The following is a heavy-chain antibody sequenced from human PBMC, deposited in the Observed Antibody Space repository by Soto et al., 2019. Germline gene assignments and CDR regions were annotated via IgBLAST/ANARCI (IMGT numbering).Heavy chain of an antibody. CDR3: ARGVGSGSYYNQYNWFDP. CDR1: GYTFTNYG. V-gene: IGHV1-18*01. D-gene: IGHD3-10*01. J-gene: IGHJ5*02. CDR2: INVYNGNT. Sequence: QVRLVQSGGEGKKPGASVKVSCKASGYTFTNYGISWVRQAPGQGLEWMGWINVYNGNTKYAQKVQGRVTMTTDTSTSTAYMELRSLRSDDTAVYYCARGVGSGSYYNQYNWFDPWGQGTLVTVSS.